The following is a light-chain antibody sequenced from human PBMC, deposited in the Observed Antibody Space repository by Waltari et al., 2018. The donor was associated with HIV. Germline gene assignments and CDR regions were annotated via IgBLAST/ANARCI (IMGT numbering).Light chain of an antibody. CDR3: QSYDYTIQV. J-gene: IGLJ3*02. CDR2: EDN. Sequence: FILTQPHSVSESPGKTVIISCTRHSGDIASTYVQWYQQRPGSAPTPVIYEDNRRPSGVPDRFSGSIDSASNSAFLTISGLKTEDEAAYYCQSYDYTIQVFGGGTKLTVL. V-gene: IGLV6-57*04. CDR1: SGDIASTY.